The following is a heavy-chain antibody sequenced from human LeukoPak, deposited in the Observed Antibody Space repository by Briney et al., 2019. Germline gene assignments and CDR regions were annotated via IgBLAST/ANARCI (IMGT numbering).Heavy chain of an antibody. CDR2: IYYSGST. V-gene: IGHV4-59*01. Sequence: PSETLSLTCTVSGGSISGYYWSWIRQPPGKGLEWIGYIYYSGSTNYNPSLKSRVTISVDTSKSQSSLKLSSVTAADTAVYYCARDFDDGYNLALDYWGQGTLVTVSS. CDR3: ARDFDDGYNLALDY. D-gene: IGHD5-24*01. CDR1: GGSISGYY. J-gene: IGHJ4*02.